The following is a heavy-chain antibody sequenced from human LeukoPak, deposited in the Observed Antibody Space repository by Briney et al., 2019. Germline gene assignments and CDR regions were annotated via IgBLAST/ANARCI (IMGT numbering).Heavy chain of an antibody. J-gene: IGHJ4*02. V-gene: IGHV4-59*12. CDR2: ISYSGST. CDR1: GGSISSYY. CDR3: VRAYDY. Sequence: SETLSLTCSVSGGSISSYYWSWIRQPPGKGLECIGYISYSGSTIYNPSLKSRVTISVDTSKNQFSLNLISVTAADTAVYYCVRAYDYWGQGTLVTVSS.